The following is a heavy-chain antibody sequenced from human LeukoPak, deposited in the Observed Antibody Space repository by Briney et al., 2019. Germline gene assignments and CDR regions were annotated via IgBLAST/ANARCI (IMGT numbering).Heavy chain of an antibody. Sequence: ASVKVSCKTSGYTFTTYDISWVRQAPGQGLEWMGIINPSGGSTSYAQKFQGRVTMTRDTSTSTVYMELSSLRSEDTAVYYCARGLRYFDWLDTYFDYWGQGTLVTVSS. CDR1: GYTFTTYD. CDR2: INPSGGST. J-gene: IGHJ4*02. CDR3: ARGLRYFDWLDTYFDY. V-gene: IGHV1-46*01. D-gene: IGHD3-9*01.